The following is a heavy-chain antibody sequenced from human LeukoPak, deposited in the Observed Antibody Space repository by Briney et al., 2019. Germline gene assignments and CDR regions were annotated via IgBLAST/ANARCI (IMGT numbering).Heavy chain of an antibody. Sequence: GGSLRLSCAASGFTFSSYGMSWVRQAPGKGLEWVSAISGSGGSTYYADSVKGRFTISRDNSKNTLYLQMNSLRAEDTAVYYCARVSREYQPALEYFDYWGQGTLVTVSS. CDR2: ISGSGGST. CDR3: ARVSREYQPALEYFDY. D-gene: IGHD2-2*01. CDR1: GFTFSSYG. J-gene: IGHJ4*02. V-gene: IGHV3-23*01.